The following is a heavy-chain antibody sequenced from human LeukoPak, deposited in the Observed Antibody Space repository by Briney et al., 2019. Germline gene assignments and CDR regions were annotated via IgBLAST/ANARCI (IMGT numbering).Heavy chain of an antibody. D-gene: IGHD2-2*01. J-gene: IGHJ3*02. CDR1: GGSISSGDYY. Sequence: SQTLSLTCTVSGGSISSGDYYWSWIRQPPGKGLEWIGYIYYSGSTYYNPSLKSRVTISVDTSKNQFSLKLSSVTAADTAVYYCARLNTIIVVVPAGVPPYAFDIWGQGTMVTVSS. CDR2: IYYSGST. CDR3: ARLNTIIVVVPAGVPPYAFDI. V-gene: IGHV4-30-4*08.